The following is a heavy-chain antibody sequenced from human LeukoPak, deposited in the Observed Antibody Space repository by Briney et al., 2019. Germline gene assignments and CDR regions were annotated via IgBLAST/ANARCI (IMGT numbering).Heavy chain of an antibody. CDR3: AREGATIPAVDY. J-gene: IGHJ4*02. V-gene: IGHV1-18*01. D-gene: IGHD1-26*01. Sequence: GASVKVSCKASGGTFSSYAISWVRQAPGQGLEWMGWISAYNGNTNYAQKLQGRVTMTTDTSTSTAYMELRSPRSDDTAVYYCAREGATIPAVDYWGQGTLVTVSS. CDR1: GGTFSSYA. CDR2: ISAYNGNT.